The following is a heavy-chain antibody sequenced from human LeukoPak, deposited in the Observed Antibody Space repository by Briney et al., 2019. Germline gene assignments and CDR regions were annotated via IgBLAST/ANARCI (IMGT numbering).Heavy chain of an antibody. V-gene: IGHV3-23*01. CDR3: AKVSDTTMVYFFDY. Sequence: GGSLRLSCAASGFTFSSYSMNWVRQAPGKGLEWVSAISDSGGTTYYADSVKGRFTISRDNSKNTLYLQMNSLRAEDTAVYYCAKVSDTTMVYFFDYWGQGTLVTVSS. J-gene: IGHJ4*02. CDR2: ISDSGGTT. D-gene: IGHD5-18*01. CDR1: GFTFSSYS.